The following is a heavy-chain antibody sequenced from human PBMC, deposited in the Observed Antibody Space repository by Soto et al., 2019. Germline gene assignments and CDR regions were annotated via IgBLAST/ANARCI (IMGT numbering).Heavy chain of an antibody. CDR3: AREPAISAAGTTPENSFDY. CDR2: ISGSGANT. V-gene: IGHV3-23*01. CDR1: GFTFSTYA. Sequence: PGGSLRLSCEASGFTFSTYAMNWVRQAPGKGLEWVSSISGSGANTYYADSVKGRFTISRDNSKNTLYLQMNSMRAEDTAGYYCAREPAISAAGTTPENSFDYWGQGTLVTVSS. D-gene: IGHD6-13*01. J-gene: IGHJ4*02.